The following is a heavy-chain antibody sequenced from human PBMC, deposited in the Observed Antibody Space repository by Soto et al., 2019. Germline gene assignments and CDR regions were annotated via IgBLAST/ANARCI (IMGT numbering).Heavy chain of an antibody. CDR3: AREAVYYYRFYYYRYMDV. CDR1: GDSVSSNSAA. Sequence: TLSLTCAISGDSVSSNSAAWNWIRQSPSRGLEWLGRTYYRSKWYNDYAVSVKSRITITPDTSKNQFSLQLNSVTPEDTAVYYCAREAVYYYRFYYYRYMDVWGKGTTVTGLL. D-gene: IGHD3-10*01. V-gene: IGHV6-1*01. CDR2: TYYRSKWYN. J-gene: IGHJ6*03.